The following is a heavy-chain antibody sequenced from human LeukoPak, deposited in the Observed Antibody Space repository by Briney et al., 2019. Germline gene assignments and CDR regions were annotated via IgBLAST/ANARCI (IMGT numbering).Heavy chain of an antibody. Sequence: SSETLSLTCAVYGGSFSGYYCSWIRQPPGKGLEWIGEINHSGSTNYNPSLKSRVTISVDTSKNQFSLKLSSVTAADTAVYYCARGSTTGYYKRPFDYWGQGTLVTVSS. V-gene: IGHV4-34*01. CDR3: ARGSTTGYYKRPFDY. J-gene: IGHJ4*02. D-gene: IGHD3-9*01. CDR1: GGSFSGYY. CDR2: INHSGST.